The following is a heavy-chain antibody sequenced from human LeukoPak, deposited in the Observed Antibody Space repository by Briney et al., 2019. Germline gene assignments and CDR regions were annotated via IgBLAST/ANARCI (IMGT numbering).Heavy chain of an antibody. V-gene: IGHV4-34*01. CDR2: INQGRST. CDR1: GGSLSDYY. D-gene: IGHD3-10*01. J-gene: IGHJ4*02. CDR3: ARGPRFTYYYGSGSYQY. Sequence: SETLSLTCAVYGGSLSDYYWSWIRQPPGKGLEWIGEINQGRSTTYNPSLKSRVTISVDTSKSQFLLKLNSVTAADTAVYYCARGPRFTYYYGSGSYQYWGQGALVTVSS.